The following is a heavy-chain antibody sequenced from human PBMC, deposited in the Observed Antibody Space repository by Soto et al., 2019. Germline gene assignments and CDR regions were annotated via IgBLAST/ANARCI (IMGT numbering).Heavy chain of an antibody. CDR3: ARIQLVRGRGQYTFDY. D-gene: IGHD1-1*01. CDR1: GGSISRGDNY. J-gene: IGHJ4*02. V-gene: IGHV4-30-4*01. Sequence: PSETLSLTCTVSGGSISRGDNYWSWIRQPPGKGLEWIGYIYYSGSTHYNPSLKSRVTISVDTSKNQFSLKLSSVTPADTAVYYCARIQLVRGRGQYTFDYWGQGALVTVSS. CDR2: IYYSGST.